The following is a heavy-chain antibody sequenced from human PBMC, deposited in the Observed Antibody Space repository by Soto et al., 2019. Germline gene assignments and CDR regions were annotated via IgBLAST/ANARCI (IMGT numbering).Heavy chain of an antibody. CDR3: ASRRNPYGAYDY. CDR2: IIDSGAST. D-gene: IGHD4-17*01. J-gene: IGHJ4*02. V-gene: IGHV3-23*01. Sequence: PGGSLRLSCAASGFTFSSCAMGWVRQAPGKGLEWVSDIIDSGASTYYADSVKGRLTISRDNSKSTLYLQMNSLRAEDTAVYYCASRRNPYGAYDYWGQGTLVTVSS. CDR1: GFTFSSCA.